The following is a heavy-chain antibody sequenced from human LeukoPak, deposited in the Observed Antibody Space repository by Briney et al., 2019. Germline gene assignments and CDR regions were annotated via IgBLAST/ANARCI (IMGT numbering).Heavy chain of an antibody. CDR2: FYTSGST. J-gene: IGHJ3*02. D-gene: IGHD3-22*01. CDR1: GGSISSGSYY. Sequence: PSETLSLTCTVSGGSISSGSYYWSWIRQPAGKGLEWIGRFYTSGSTNYNPSLKSRVATSVDTSKNQFSLKLSSVTAADTAVYYCARSPVTIIVGGAFDIWGQRTMVTVSS. CDR3: ARSPVTIIVGGAFDI. V-gene: IGHV4-61*02.